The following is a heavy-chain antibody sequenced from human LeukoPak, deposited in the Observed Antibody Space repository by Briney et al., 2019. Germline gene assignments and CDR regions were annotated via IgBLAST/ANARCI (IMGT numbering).Heavy chain of an antibody. Sequence: GGSLRLSCAASGFTFSSYSMNWVRQAPGKGLEWVSAINGIGGSTYYADSVKGRFTISRDNSKNTLYLQMNSLRAEDTAVYYCAKTRPLDSSSWSHGDYWGQGTLVTVSS. CDR1: GFTFSSYS. V-gene: IGHV3-23*01. D-gene: IGHD6-13*01. CDR3: AKTRPLDSSSWSHGDY. J-gene: IGHJ4*02. CDR2: INGIGGST.